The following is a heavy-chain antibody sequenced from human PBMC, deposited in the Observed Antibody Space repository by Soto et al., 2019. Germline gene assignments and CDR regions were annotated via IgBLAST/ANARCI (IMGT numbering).Heavy chain of an antibody. J-gene: IGHJ4*02. CDR1: GFTFSSYA. CDR3: AKKSRRDGYNYLYYFDY. CDR2: ISGSGGST. D-gene: IGHD5-12*01. V-gene: IGHV3-23*01. Sequence: GSLRLSCAASGFTFSSYAMSWVRQAPGKGLERVSAISGSGGSTYYADSVKGRFTISRDNSKNTLYLQMNSLRAEDTAVYYCAKKSRRDGYNYLYYFDYWGQGT.